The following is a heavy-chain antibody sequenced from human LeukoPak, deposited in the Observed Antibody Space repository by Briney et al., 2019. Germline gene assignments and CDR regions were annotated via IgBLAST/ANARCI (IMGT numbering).Heavy chain of an antibody. J-gene: IGHJ4*02. D-gene: IGHD3-16*01. Sequence: PGGSLRLSCAASGFTVSSNYMSWVRQAPGKGLEWVSVIYSGGSTYYADSVKGRFTISRDNSKNTLYLQMNSLRAEDTAVYYCARDHRYDYVWGSNELFFDYWGQGTLVTVSS. CDR2: IYSGGST. V-gene: IGHV3-66*01. CDR1: GFTVSSNY. CDR3: ARDHRYDYVWGSNELFFDY.